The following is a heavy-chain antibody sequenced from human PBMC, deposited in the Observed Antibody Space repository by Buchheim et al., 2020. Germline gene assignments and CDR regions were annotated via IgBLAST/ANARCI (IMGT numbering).Heavy chain of an antibody. CDR1: GYSFTAYW. CDR2: IYPGDSEI. D-gene: IGHD3-9*01. CDR3: ARTPGFSHSFDV. Sequence: EVQLVQSGAEVKKPGEPLKISCKGSGYSFTAYWIGWVRQTPEKGFEWMGIIYPGDSEIRYNASFQGQVIISADRSINTAYLQWSTLKASDTAMYYCARTPGFSHSFDVWGQGT. V-gene: IGHV5-51*01. J-gene: IGHJ3*01.